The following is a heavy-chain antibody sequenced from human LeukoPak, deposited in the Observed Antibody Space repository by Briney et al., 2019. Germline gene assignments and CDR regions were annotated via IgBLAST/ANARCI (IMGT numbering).Heavy chain of an antibody. CDR3: ARSDTAMVAFDY. CDR1: GGSLSVYY. Sequence: PSETLSLTCAVYGGSLSVYYWSWIRQPPGKGLEWSGEINHSGSTNHNPPLKSRVTISVDTSKNQFSLKLSSVTAADTAVYYCARSDTAMVAFDYWGQGTLVTVSS. J-gene: IGHJ4*02. CDR2: INHSGST. V-gene: IGHV4-34*01. D-gene: IGHD5-18*01.